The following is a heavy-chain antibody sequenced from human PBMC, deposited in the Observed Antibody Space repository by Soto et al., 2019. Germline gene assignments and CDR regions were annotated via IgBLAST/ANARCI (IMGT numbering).Heavy chain of an antibody. CDR2: ISAYNGNT. CDR3: ARSLPTTVAESPFDY. Sequence: RASVKVSCKASGYTFTSYGISWVRQAPGQGLEWMGWISAYNGNTNYAQKLQGRVTMTTDTSTSTAYMELRSLRSDDTAVYYCARSLPTTVAESPFDYWGQGTLVTVSS. D-gene: IGHD4-17*01. J-gene: IGHJ4*02. V-gene: IGHV1-18*01. CDR1: GYTFTSYG.